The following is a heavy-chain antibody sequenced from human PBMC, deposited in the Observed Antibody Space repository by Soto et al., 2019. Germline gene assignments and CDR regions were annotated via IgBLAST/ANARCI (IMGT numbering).Heavy chain of an antibody. Sequence: QVQLQESGPGLVKPSETLSLTCTVSGDSVNSGSYYWSWIRQPPGKGLEWIGYIYTSGTTNYNPSLKSRVTISVDSSKNQFSLNLSSVSAADTAVYYCARTDIYGNWAAWYWGQGTLVTVSS. CDR3: ARTDIYGNWAAWY. D-gene: IGHD7-27*01. CDR2: IYTSGTT. J-gene: IGHJ4*02. CDR1: GDSVNSGSYY. V-gene: IGHV4-61*01.